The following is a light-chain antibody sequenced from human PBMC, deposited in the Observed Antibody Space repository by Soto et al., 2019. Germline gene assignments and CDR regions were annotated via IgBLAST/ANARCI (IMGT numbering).Light chain of an antibody. Sequence: EIVLTQSPGTLSLSPGERATLSFRASQSVSNNYLAWYQQKPGQAPRLLIYDASTRATGIPDRFSGGGSGTEFTLTISSLQSEDFVVYYCQQYNSWPPITFGQGTRLEIK. J-gene: IGKJ5*01. CDR1: QSVSNN. V-gene: IGKV3-15*01. CDR3: QQYNSWPPIT. CDR2: DAS.